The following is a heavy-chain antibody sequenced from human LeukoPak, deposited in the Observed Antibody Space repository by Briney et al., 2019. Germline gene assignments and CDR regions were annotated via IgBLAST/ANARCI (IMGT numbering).Heavy chain of an antibody. J-gene: IGHJ6*02. D-gene: IGHD1-26*01. CDR3: ARAPSSRGATSPSYYYYGMDV. CDR2: IYTSGST. Sequence: PSETLSLTCTVSGGSISSYYWSWIRQPAGKGLEWIGRIYTSGSTNYNPSLKSRVTMSVDTSKNQFSLKLSSVTAADTAVYYCARAPSSRGATSPSYYYYGMDVWGQGTTVTVSS. CDR1: GGSISSYY. V-gene: IGHV4-4*07.